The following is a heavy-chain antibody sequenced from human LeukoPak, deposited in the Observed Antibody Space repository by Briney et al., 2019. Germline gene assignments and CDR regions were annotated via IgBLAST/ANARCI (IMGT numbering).Heavy chain of an antibody. J-gene: IGHJ3*02. CDR1: GYTFTSYG. Sequence: ASVKVSCKASGYTFTSYGISWVRQAPGQGLEWMGWISAYNGNTNYAQKLQGRVTMTTDTSTSTAYMELRSLRSDDTAVYYCAGPSHVLRFLEEDAFDIWGQGTMVTVSS. CDR2: ISAYNGNT. V-gene: IGHV1-18*01. CDR3: AGPSHVLRFLEEDAFDI. D-gene: IGHD3-3*01.